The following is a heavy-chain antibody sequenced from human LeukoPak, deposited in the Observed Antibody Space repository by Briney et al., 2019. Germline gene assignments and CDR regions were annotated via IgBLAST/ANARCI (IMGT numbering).Heavy chain of an antibody. J-gene: IGHJ3*02. CDR2: IRYDGSNK. CDR3: ARDPYYYDSSGYYYSDDAFDI. V-gene: IGHV3-30*02. D-gene: IGHD3-22*01. CDR1: GFAFSSYG. Sequence: GGSLRLSCAASGFAFSSYGMNWVRQAPGKGLEWVAFIRYDGSNKYYADSVKGRFTISRDNAKNSLYLQMNSLRAEDTAVYYCARDPYYYDSSGYYYSDDAFDIWGQGTMVTVSS.